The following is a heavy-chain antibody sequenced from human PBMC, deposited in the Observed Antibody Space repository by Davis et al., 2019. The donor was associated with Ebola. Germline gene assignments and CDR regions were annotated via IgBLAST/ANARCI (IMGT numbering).Heavy chain of an antibody. CDR3: ARDQGDYYGMDV. CDR1: GGSFSGYY. CDR2: IYYSGST. J-gene: IGHJ6*02. Sequence: SDLLSSTVSVLGGSFSGYYWSGNRQPPGKGLEWIGYIYYSGSTNYNPSLKSRVTISVDTSKNQFSLKLSSVTAADTDVYYCARDQGDYYGMDVLGQGPTVTVSS. V-gene: IGHV4-59*01.